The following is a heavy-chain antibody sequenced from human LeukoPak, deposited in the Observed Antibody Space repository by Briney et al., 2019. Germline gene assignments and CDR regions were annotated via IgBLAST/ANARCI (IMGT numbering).Heavy chain of an antibody. CDR3: ARGRRITMVRGVTNWFDP. Sequence: SETLSLTCTVSGXSISSGGYYWSWIRQHPGKGLEWIGYIYYSGSTYYNPSLKSRVTISVDTSKNQFSLKLSSVTAADTAVYYCARGRRITMVRGVTNWFDPWGQGTLVTVSS. CDR1: GXSISSGGYY. CDR2: IYYSGST. D-gene: IGHD3-10*01. J-gene: IGHJ5*02. V-gene: IGHV4-31*03.